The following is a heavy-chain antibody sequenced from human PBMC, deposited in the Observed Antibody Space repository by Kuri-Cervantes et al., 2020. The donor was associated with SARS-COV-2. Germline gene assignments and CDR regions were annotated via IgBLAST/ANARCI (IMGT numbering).Heavy chain of an antibody. CDR1: GYTFTSYD. CDR3: ARWRGGTDAFDI. J-gene: IGHJ3*02. V-gene: IGHV1-8*03. CDR2: MNPNSGNT. D-gene: IGHD3-16*01. Sequence: ASVKVSCKASGYTFTSYDINWVRQATGQGLEWMGWMNPNSGNTGYAQKFQGRVTITRNTSISTAYMELSSLRSGDTAVYYCARWRGGTDAFDIWGQGTMVTVSS.